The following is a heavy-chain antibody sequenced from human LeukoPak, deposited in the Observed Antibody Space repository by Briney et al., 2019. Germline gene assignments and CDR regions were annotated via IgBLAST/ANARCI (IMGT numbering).Heavy chain of an antibody. CDR2: MNPNSGNT. CDR1: GYTFTNYD. CDR3: ARGSHDMYYNYYYMDV. D-gene: IGHD3-9*01. J-gene: IGHJ6*03. V-gene: IGHV1-8*03. Sequence: ASVKVSCKASGYTFTNYDINWVRQATGQGLEWMGWMNPNSGNTDYAQKFQGRVTISRNTSISTAYTELSSLRSEDTAVYYCARGSHDMYYNYYYMDVWGKGTTVTVSS.